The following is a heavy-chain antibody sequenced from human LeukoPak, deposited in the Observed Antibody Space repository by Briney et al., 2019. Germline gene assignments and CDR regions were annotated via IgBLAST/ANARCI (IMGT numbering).Heavy chain of an antibody. J-gene: IGHJ4*01. V-gene: IGHV3-7*01. Sequence: GGSLRLSYAVSGFTFSSYWMNWVRQAPGKGLEWVASIKQDGGEKSYVDSVKGRFTISRDNAKNSLYLQMSSLRAEDTAVYYCARDGTAAGLYFDLWGRGTLVTVSS. D-gene: IGHD6-13*01. CDR1: GFTFSSYW. CDR3: ARDGTAAGLYFDL. CDR2: IKQDGGEK.